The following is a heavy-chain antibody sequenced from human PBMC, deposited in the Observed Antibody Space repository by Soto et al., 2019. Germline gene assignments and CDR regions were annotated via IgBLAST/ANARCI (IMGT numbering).Heavy chain of an antibody. Sequence: SESLSLTCSVYGGGFSAYYWSWIRQPPGQRLEGIGGITHSAGTSYSPSLKRRVTISVDTSKSQFSLKMSCVTAADRAVYYCARGSVDTGDSSGFYEYWGKGTPVTVSS. CDR1: GGGFSAYY. J-gene: IGHJ4*02. V-gene: IGHV4-34*01. CDR2: ITHSAGT. CDR3: ARGSVDTGDSSGFYEY. D-gene: IGHD3-22*01.